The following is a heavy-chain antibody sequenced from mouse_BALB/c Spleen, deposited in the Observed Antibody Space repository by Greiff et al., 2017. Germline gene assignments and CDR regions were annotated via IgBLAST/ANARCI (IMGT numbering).Heavy chain of an antibody. J-gene: IGHJ2*01. V-gene: IGHV1-77*01. CDR2: IYPGSGST. CDR1: GYTFTDYV. Sequence: VKLVESGPELVKPGASVKMSCKASGYTFTDYVISWVKQRTGQGLEWIGEIYPGSGSTYYNEKFKGKATLTADKSSNTAYMQLSSLTSEDSAVYFCARGGAYYFDYWGQGTTLTVSS. CDR3: ARGGAYYFDY.